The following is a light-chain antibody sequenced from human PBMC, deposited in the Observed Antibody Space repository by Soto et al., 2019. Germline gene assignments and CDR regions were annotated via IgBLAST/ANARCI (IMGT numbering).Light chain of an antibody. V-gene: IGKV3-20*01. CDR3: HHYGSTPHT. J-gene: IGKJ2*01. CDR2: DAA. CDR1: QSVSSSF. Sequence: EIVLTQSPGTLSLSPGQRATLSCRASQSVSSSFLAWYQHKRGQPPRLLMFDAASRATGIPDRFSGTGSGTDFSLIISRLEPEDFAVYYCHHYGSTPHTFGRGTKLEI.